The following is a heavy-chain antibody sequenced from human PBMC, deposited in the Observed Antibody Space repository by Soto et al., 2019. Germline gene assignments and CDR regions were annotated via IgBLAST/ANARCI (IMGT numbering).Heavy chain of an antibody. J-gene: IGHJ6*03. CDR3: TRSTSGYSGYDYGSYYYYYYMDV. Sequence: GGSLRLSCAASGFTFSNAWMNWVRQAPGKGLEWVGRIKSKANSYATAYAASVKGRFTISRDDSKNTAYLQMNSLKTEDTAVYYCTRSTSGYSGYDYGSYYYYYYMDVWGKGTTVTVSS. CDR2: IKSKANSYAT. D-gene: IGHD5-12*01. CDR1: GFTFSNAW. V-gene: IGHV3-73*01.